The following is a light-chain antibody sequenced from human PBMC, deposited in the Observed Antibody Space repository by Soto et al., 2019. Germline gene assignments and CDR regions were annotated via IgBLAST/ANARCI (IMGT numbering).Light chain of an antibody. J-gene: IGLJ2*01. CDR3: SSYTSSNTLEVL. CDR1: SSDVGGYNY. Sequence: QSALTQPASVSGSPGQSITISCTGTSSDVGGYNYVSWYQQHPGKAPKLMIYEVSNRPSGVSNRFSGSKSGNTASLTISGLQAEDEADYYCSSYTSSNTLEVLFGGGTKVTVL. V-gene: IGLV2-14*01. CDR2: EVS.